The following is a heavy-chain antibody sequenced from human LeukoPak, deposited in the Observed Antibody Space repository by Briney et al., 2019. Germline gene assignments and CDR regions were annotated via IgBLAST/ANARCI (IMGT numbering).Heavy chain of an antibody. J-gene: IGHJ4*02. CDR2: ISSSSSYI. CDR3: ARDTPVAVGFDY. CDR1: GFTFSSYS. V-gene: IGHV3-21*01. D-gene: IGHD2-15*01. Sequence: GGSLRLSCAASGFTFSSYSMNWVRQAPGKGLEWVSSISSSSSYIYYADSVKGRFTTTRDNAKNSPYLQMNSLRAEDTAVYYCARDTPVAVGFDYWGQGTLVTVSS.